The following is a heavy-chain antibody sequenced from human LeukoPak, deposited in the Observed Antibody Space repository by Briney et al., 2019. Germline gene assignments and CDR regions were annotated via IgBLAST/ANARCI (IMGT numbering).Heavy chain of an antibody. CDR1: GGSISSGGYY. J-gene: IGHJ4*02. V-gene: IGHV4-31*03. Sequence: SETLSLTCTVSGGSISSGGYYWSWIRQHPGKGLEWIGYIYYSGSTYYNPSLKSRVTMSVDTSKNQFSLKLSSVTAADTAVYYCARWGLTYRRFDYWGQGTLVTVSS. D-gene: IGHD3-16*01. CDR3: ARWGLTYRRFDY. CDR2: IYYSGST.